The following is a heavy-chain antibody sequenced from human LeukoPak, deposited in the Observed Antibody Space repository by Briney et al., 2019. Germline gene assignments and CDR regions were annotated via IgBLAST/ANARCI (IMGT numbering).Heavy chain of an antibody. J-gene: IGHJ4*02. CDR1: GFTFSSSA. CDR2: VAGGGGGT. CDR3: VKGGYCTSTTCLFVF. Sequence: PGGSLRLSCAASGFTFSSSAMAWVRQAPGERLEWVSSVAGGGGGTNYAGSMKGRFTISRDNAKNTLYLQMSSLRAEDKAIYYCVKGGYCTSTTCLFVFWGQGTLVTVSS. D-gene: IGHD2-2*01. V-gene: IGHV3-23*01.